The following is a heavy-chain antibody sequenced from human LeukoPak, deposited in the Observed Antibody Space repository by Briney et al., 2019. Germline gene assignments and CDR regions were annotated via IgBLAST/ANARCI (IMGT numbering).Heavy chain of an antibody. CDR2: ISGSGGST. CDR1: GFTFSSYA. CDR3: AKDRGFLEWLLS. V-gene: IGHV3-23*01. Sequence: GGSLKLSCAASGFTFSSYAMSWVRQAPGKGLEWVSAISGSGGSTYYADSVKGRFTISRDNSKNTLYLQMNSLRAEDTAVYYCAKDRGFLEWLLSLGQGTLVTVSS. J-gene: IGHJ5*02. D-gene: IGHD3-3*01.